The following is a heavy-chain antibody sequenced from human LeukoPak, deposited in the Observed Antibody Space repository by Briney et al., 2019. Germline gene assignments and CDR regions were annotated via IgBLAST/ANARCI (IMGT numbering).Heavy chain of an antibody. CDR3: ARVGDCSGGSCQYYYYMDV. Sequence: ASVKVSCKASGYTFTGYYMHWVRQAPGQGLEWMGWINPNSGGTNYAQKFQGRVTMTRDTSISTAYMELSRLRSDDTAVYYCARVGDCSGGSCQYYYYMDVWGKGTTVTVSS. J-gene: IGHJ6*03. V-gene: IGHV1-2*02. D-gene: IGHD2-15*01. CDR1: GYTFTGYY. CDR2: INPNSGGT.